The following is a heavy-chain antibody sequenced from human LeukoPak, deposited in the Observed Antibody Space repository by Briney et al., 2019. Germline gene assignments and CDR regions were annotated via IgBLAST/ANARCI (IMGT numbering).Heavy chain of an antibody. CDR1: GFTFSSYG. V-gene: IGHV3-30*18. Sequence: TGGSLRLSCAASGFTFSSYGMRWVRQAPGKGLEWVAVISYDGSNKYYADSVKGRFTISRDNSKNTLYLQMNSLRAEDTAVYYCAKDLEGQWLVYSLDYWGQGTLVTVSS. J-gene: IGHJ4*02. CDR2: ISYDGSNK. D-gene: IGHD6-19*01. CDR3: AKDLEGQWLVYSLDY.